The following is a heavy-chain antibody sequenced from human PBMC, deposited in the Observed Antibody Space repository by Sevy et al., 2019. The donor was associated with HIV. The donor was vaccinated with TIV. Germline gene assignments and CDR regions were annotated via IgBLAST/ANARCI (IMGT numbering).Heavy chain of an antibody. Sequence: SETLSLTCTVSGGSISSYYWSWIRQPPGKGLEWIGYIYYSGSTNYNPSLKSRVTISVDTSENQFSLKLSSVTAADTAVYYCARERQLVLDYWGQGTLVTVSS. CDR2: IYYSGST. CDR1: GGSISSYY. CDR3: ARERQLVLDY. J-gene: IGHJ4*02. V-gene: IGHV4-59*01. D-gene: IGHD6-13*01.